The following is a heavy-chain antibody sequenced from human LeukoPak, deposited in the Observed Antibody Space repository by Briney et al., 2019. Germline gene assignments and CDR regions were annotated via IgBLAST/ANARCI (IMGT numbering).Heavy chain of an antibody. D-gene: IGHD6-13*01. CDR2: IYYSGST. CDR1: GGSISSSSYY. V-gene: IGHV4-39*01. J-gene: IGHJ4*02. Sequence: SETLSLTCTVSGGSISSSSYYWGWIRQPPGKGLEWIGSIYYSGSTYYNPSLKSRVTISVDTSKNQFSLKLSSVTAADTAVYYCARPVIQYSSSWYYFDYWGQGTLVTVSS. CDR3: ARPVIQYSSSWYYFDY.